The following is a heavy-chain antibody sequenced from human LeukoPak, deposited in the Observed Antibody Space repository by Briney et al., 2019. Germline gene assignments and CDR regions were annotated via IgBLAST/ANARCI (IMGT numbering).Heavy chain of an antibody. CDR3: ASGIAAASLTFDY. V-gene: IGHV4-4*09. CDR1: GGSISGYY. CDR2: IYTSGST. J-gene: IGHJ4*02. D-gene: IGHD6-13*01. Sequence: SETLSLTCTVSGGSISGYYWSWIRQPPGKGLEWIGYIYTSGSTNYNPSLKSRVTISVDTSKNQFSLKLSSVTAADTAVYYCASGIAAASLTFDYWGQGTLVIVSS.